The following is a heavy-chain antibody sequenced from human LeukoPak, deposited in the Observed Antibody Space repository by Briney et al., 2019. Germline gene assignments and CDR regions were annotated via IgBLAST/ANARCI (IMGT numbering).Heavy chain of an antibody. CDR2: IRYDGSNK. Sequence: GGSLRLSCAASGFTFSGYGMHWVRQAPGKGLEWVAVIRYDGSNKYYADSVKGRFTISRDNSKNTLYLQMNSLRAEDTAVYYCARDPSEMSYDFWSGYYGHYYYYYMDVWGKGTTVTVSS. V-gene: IGHV3-33*01. CDR3: ARDPSEMSYDFWSGYYGHYYYYYMDV. J-gene: IGHJ6*03. D-gene: IGHD3-3*01. CDR1: GFTFSGYG.